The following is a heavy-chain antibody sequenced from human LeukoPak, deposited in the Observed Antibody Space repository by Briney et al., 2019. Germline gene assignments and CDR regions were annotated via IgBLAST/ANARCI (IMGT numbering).Heavy chain of an antibody. CDR3: ARVRGGYAFDI. V-gene: IGHV4-59*11. CDR1: GGSISSHY. CDR2: IYYSGST. J-gene: IGHJ3*02. D-gene: IGHD3-10*01. Sequence: PSETLSLTCTVSGGSISSHYWSWIRQPPGKGLEWIGYIYYSGSTNYNPSLKSRVTISVDTSKNQFSLKLSSVAAADTAVYYCARVRGGYAFDIWGQGTMVTVSS.